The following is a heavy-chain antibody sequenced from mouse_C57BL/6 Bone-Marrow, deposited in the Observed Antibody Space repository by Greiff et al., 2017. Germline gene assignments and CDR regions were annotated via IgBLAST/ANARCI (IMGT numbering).Heavy chain of an antibody. CDR3: AREGLRRGGFAY. V-gene: IGHV1-63*01. Sequence: VKLMESGAELVRPGTSVKMSCTASGYTFTNYWIGWAKQRPGHGLEWIGDIYPGGGYTNYNEKFKGKATLTADKSSSTAYMQFSSLTSEDSAIYYCAREGLRRGGFAYWGQGTLVTVSA. CDR1: GYTFTNYW. J-gene: IGHJ3*01. CDR2: IYPGGGYT. D-gene: IGHD2-4*01.